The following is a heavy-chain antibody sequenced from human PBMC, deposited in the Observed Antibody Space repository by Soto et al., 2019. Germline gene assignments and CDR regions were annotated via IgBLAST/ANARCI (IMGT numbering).Heavy chain of an antibody. CDR2: ISGSSGST. J-gene: IGHJ4*02. CDR3: AKGKRSSGYYYFDH. D-gene: IGHD3-22*01. V-gene: IGHV3-23*01. Sequence: HPGGSLRLSCAASGFTFSRYAMNWVRQAPERGLEWVSGISGSSGSTYYADSVKGRFTISRDNSKNTLYLQMGRLRAEDMAVYYCAKGKRSSGYYYFDHWGQGTLVTVSS. CDR1: GFTFSRYA.